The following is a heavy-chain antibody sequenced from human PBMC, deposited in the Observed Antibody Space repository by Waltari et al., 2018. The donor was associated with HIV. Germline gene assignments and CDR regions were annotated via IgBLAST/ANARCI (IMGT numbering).Heavy chain of an antibody. CDR1: GGSFSGYY. J-gene: IGHJ5*02. CDR2: INHRGST. Sequence: QVQLQQWGAGLLKPSETLSLTCAVYGGSFSGYYWSWIRQPPGKGLEWIGEINHRGSTNYNPSLKIRVTISVDTSKNQFSLKLSSVTAADTAVYYCARGFVPAAIEYNWFDPWGQGTLVTVSS. CDR3: ARGFVPAAIEYNWFDP. V-gene: IGHV4-34*01. D-gene: IGHD2-2*02.